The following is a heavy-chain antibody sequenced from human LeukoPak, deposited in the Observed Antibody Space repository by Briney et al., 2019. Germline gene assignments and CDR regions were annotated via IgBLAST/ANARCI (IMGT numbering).Heavy chain of an antibody. CDR3: ARRESYYSLEFDY. J-gene: IGHJ4*02. V-gene: IGHV4-34*01. D-gene: IGHD1-26*01. CDR2: INHRGST. CDR1: GWSFSDYY. Sequence: SETLSLTCAVYGWSFSDYYWNWIRQPPGMGLEWIGEINHRGSTNYNPSLKSRVTISVDTSKNQFSLRLSSVTAADTAVYYCARRESYYSLEFDYWGQGTLVTVSS.